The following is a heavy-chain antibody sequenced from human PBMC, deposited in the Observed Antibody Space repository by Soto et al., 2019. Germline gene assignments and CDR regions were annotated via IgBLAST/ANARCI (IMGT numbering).Heavy chain of an antibody. V-gene: IGHV1-18*01. D-gene: IGHD6-13*01. CDR1: GYTFTNYG. Sequence: QVQLVQSGAEVKKPGASVKVSCKASGYTFTNYGIAWVRQAPGQGLEWMGWISAHNGNTKYAQNLQGRVTMTTATSTNTGNMELRSLTSDDTAVYYCARGVGSNWYYFDSWGQGTLVTVSS. J-gene: IGHJ4*02. CDR3: ARGVGSNWYYFDS. CDR2: ISAHNGNT.